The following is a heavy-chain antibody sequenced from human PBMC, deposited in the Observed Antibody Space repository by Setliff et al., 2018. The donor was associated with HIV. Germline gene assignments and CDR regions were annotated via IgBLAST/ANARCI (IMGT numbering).Heavy chain of an antibody. J-gene: IGHJ6*03. CDR1: GFNVEKSG. CDR3: ARGPTTVTNYYYYYMDV. Sequence: GGSLRLSCEASGFNVEKSGMHWVRQAPGKGLEWVAVMYYDGVTTYYADSVKGRFTISRDGSKNMIFLQMNSLRVDDTAVYYCARGPTTVTNYYYYYMDVWGKGTTVTVSS. CDR2: MYYDGVTT. D-gene: IGHD4-17*01. V-gene: IGHV3-30*12.